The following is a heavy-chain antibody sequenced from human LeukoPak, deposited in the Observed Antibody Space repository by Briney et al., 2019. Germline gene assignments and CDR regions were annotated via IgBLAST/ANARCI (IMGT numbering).Heavy chain of an antibody. V-gene: IGHV3-7*01. J-gene: IGHJ3*01. CDR3: ARKQQLFDDAFDV. CDR1: GFTFSSYW. Sequence: PGGSLRLSCAASGFTFSSYWMSWVRQAPGKGLEWVANIKQDGSEKYYVDSVKGRFTISRDNAKNSLYLQMNSLRAEDTAVYYCARKQQLFDDAFDVWGQGTMVTVSS. D-gene: IGHD6-13*01. CDR2: IKQDGSEK.